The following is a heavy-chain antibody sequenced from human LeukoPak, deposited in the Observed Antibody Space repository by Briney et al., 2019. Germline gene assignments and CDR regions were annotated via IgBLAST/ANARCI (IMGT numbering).Heavy chain of an antibody. J-gene: IGHJ4*02. CDR3: ARDRTRWAANKGVAHY. D-gene: IGHD3-10*01. V-gene: IGHV3-30-3*01. CDR2: ISYDGSNK. Sequence: GGSLRLSCAASGFTFSSYAMHWVRQAPGKGLEWVAVISYDGSNKYYADSVKGRFTISRDNSKNTLYLQMNSLRAEDTAVYYCARDRTRWAANKGVAHYWGQGTLVTVSS. CDR1: GFTFSSYA.